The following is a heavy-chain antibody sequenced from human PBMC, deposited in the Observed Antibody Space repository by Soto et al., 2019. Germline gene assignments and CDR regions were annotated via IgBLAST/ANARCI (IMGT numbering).Heavy chain of an antibody. D-gene: IGHD6-6*01. CDR2: IIPIFGIA. V-gene: IGHV1-69*10. Sequence: ASVKVSCKASGGTFSSYAISWVRQAPGKGLEWMGGIIPIFGIANYAQKFQGRVTITADKSTSTAYMELSSLRSEDTAVYYCARRVSIAARPEAFDIWGQGTMVTVSS. J-gene: IGHJ3*02. CDR3: ARRVSIAARPEAFDI. CDR1: GGTFSSYA.